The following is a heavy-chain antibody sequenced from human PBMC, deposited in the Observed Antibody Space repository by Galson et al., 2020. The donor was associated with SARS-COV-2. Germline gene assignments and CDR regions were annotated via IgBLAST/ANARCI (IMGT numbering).Heavy chain of an antibody. CDR3: ARILLDCIGCSCYSTFDY. Sequence: SGPTLVKPTETLTLTCTVSGFSLSNARMGVSWIRQPPGKALEWLAHIFSNDEKSYSTSLKSRLTISKDTSKSQVVLTMTNMDPVDTATYYCARILLDCIGCSCYSTFDYWGQGTLVTVSS. V-gene: IGHV2-26*01. CDR1: GFSLSNARMG. CDR2: IFSNDEK. J-gene: IGHJ4*02. D-gene: IGHD2-15*01.